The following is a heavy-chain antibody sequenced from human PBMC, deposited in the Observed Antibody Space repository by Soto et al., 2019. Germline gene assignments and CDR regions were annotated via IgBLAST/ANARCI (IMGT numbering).Heavy chain of an antibody. Sequence: SETLSLTCTVSGGSISSSSYYWGWIRQPPGKGLEWIGSIYYSGSTYYNPSLKSRVTISVDTSKNQFSLKLSSVTAADTAVYYCARHNRITMIVVVITTGPWFDPWGQGTLVTVSS. CDR3: ARHNRITMIVVVITTGPWFDP. D-gene: IGHD3-22*01. J-gene: IGHJ5*02. V-gene: IGHV4-39*01. CDR1: GGSISSSSYY. CDR2: IYYSGST.